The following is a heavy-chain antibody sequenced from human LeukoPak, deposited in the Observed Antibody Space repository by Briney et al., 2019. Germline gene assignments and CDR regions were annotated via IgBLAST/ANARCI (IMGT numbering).Heavy chain of an antibody. CDR2: INHSGST. J-gene: IGHJ4*02. Sequence: PSETLSLTCAVYGGSFSGYYWSWIRQPPGKGLEWIGEINHSGSTNYNPPLKSRVTISVDTSKNQFSLKLSSVTAADTAVYYCARHPYSSSWYQFWGQGTLVTVSS. CDR3: ARHPYSSSWYQF. V-gene: IGHV4-34*01. D-gene: IGHD6-13*01. CDR1: GGSFSGYY.